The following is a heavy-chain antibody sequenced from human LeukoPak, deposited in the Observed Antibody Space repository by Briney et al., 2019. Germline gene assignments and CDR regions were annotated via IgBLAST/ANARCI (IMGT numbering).Heavy chain of an antibody. CDR2: ISLTGET. V-gene: IGHV4-4*02. D-gene: IGHD1-26*01. CDR1: GGSISSTNW. J-gene: IGHJ4*02. CDR3: SRESGAFCPFDY. Sequence: SETLSLTCGVSGGSISSTNWWSWVRQPPGQGLERIGEISLTGETNYNPSLNGRVTMSLDESRNQLSLDLTSVTAADTAIYYCSRESGAFCPFDYWGQGTLVIVPP.